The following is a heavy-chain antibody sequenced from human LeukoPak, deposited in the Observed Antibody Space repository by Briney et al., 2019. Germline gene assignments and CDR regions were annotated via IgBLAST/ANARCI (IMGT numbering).Heavy chain of an antibody. J-gene: IGHJ4*02. Sequence: GRSLRLSCAASGFTFSSYAMHWVRQAPGKGLEWVAVISYDGSNKYYADSVKGRFTISRDISKNTLYLQMNSLRAEDTAVYYCAKVLWDWNYFDYWGQGTLVTVSS. CDR2: ISYDGSNK. D-gene: IGHD3/OR15-3a*01. CDR3: AKVLWDWNYFDY. V-gene: IGHV3-30-3*01. CDR1: GFTFSSYA.